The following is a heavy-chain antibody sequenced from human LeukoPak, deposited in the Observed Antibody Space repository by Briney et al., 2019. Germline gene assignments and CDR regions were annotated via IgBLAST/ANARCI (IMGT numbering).Heavy chain of an antibody. CDR1: GGSISSSSYY. J-gene: IGHJ3*02. V-gene: IGHV4-39*01. CDR3: ARHKADVAFDI. Sequence: SETLSLTCTVSGGSISSSSYYWGWIRQPPGKGLEWIGSIYYSGSTYHNPSLKSRVTISVDTSKNQFSLKLSSVTAADTAVYYCARHKADVAFDIWGQGTMVTVSS. D-gene: IGHD2-15*01. CDR2: IYYSGST.